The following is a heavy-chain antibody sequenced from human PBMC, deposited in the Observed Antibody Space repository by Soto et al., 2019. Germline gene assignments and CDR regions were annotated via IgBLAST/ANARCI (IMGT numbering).Heavy chain of an antibody. CDR2: INSDGSST. Sequence: AGGSLRLSCAASGFAFSSYWMHWVRQAPGKGLVWVSRINSDGSSTSYADSVKGRFTISRDNAKNTLYLQMNSLRAEDTAVYYCARDLGQGRTYYYYGMDVWGQGTTVTVSS. J-gene: IGHJ6*02. CDR1: GFAFSSYW. CDR3: ARDLGQGRTYYYYGMDV. V-gene: IGHV3-74*01.